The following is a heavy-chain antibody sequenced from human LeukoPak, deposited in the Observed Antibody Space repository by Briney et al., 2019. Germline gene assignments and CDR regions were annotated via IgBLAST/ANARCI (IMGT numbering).Heavy chain of an antibody. CDR3: ARRYYHSTEFDP. Sequence: PGESLRISCKVSGYGFSNYWIGWVRQLPGKGLEWVGFIYPADSSTRYSPSFQGQVTISADKSISTAYLQWSSLKASDTAMYYCARRYYHSTEFDPWGQGTLVTVSS. J-gene: IGHJ5*02. CDR2: IYPADSST. CDR1: GYGFSNYW. V-gene: IGHV5-51*03. D-gene: IGHD2/OR15-2a*01.